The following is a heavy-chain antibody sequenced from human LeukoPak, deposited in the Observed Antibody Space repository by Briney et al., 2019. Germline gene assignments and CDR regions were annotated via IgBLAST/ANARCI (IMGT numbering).Heavy chain of an antibody. CDR3: ARDSYYDFWRGAYNSYMAV. V-gene: IGHV3-69-1*01. CDR1: GFTFSDYY. CDR2: ISSSGNI. D-gene: IGHD3-3*01. Sequence: QAGGSLRLSCAASGFTFSDYYMSWVRQAPGKGLEWVSSISSSGNISYADSLKGRLTVSRDNAKRSLSLEIHSLRPEDTAVYFCARDSYYDFWRGAYNSYMAVWGEGTTVTVSS. J-gene: IGHJ6*03.